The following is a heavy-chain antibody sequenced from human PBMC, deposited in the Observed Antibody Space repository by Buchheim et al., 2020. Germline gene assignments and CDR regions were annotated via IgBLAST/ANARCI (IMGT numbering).Heavy chain of an antibody. D-gene: IGHD3-3*01. CDR1: GFTFSEYE. CDR2: ISSSGTTI. Sequence: EDHLVESGGGLVQPGGSLRLSCAASGFTFSEYEMNWVRQAPGKGLEWVSFISSSGTTIYYADSVKGRFTISRDNAKNSLSLQMRSLRAEDTAVYYCARDLYDFRSDYYSVSHGMDVWGQGTT. CDR3: ARDLYDFRSDYYSVSHGMDV. V-gene: IGHV3-48*03. J-gene: IGHJ6*02.